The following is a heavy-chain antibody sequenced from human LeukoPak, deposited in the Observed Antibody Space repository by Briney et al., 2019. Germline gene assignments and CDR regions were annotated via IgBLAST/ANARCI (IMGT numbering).Heavy chain of an antibody. V-gene: IGHV3-30*18. J-gene: IGHJ4*02. CDR2: ISKDKSFE. CDR1: GFTFSSYN. Sequence: PGGSLRLSCVASGFTFSSYNMHWVRQAPGKGLEWVAVISKDKSFEYYGDSVKGRFTISRDNSKNTVYLQMRNLRVEHTAVYYCAKVVAGNIDYYFDYWGQGILVAVSS. CDR3: AKVVAGNIDYYFDY. D-gene: IGHD2/OR15-2a*01.